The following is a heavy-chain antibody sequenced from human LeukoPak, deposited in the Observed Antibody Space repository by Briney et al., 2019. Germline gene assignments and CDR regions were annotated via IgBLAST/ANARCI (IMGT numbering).Heavy chain of an antibody. CDR2: VYHSGST. Sequence: SETLSLTCAVSGDSISSGYYWGWIRQPPGKGLEWIGSVYHSGSTSYNPSLKSRVIISADTSENQFSLRLSSVTAADTAVYYCARPRTNYVNDAFHIWGRGTMVTVS. D-gene: IGHD4/OR15-4a*01. CDR1: GDSISSGYY. J-gene: IGHJ3*02. CDR3: ARPRTNYVNDAFHI. V-gene: IGHV4-38-2*01.